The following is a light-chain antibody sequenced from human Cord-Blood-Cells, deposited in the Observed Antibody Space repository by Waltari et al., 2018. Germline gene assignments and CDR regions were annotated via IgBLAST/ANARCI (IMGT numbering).Light chain of an antibody. CDR1: QSISSY. V-gene: IGKV1-39*01. J-gene: IGKJ1*01. CDR3: LGKSDSTLCT. CDR2: AAS. Sequence: DIQMTQSPSSLSAAVGDRVTITCRASQSISSYLNWYQQKPGTAPKLLIYAASSLQSGVPSRFSGSGSGTDFTLTISSLQPEDFATYYYLGKSDSTLCTFGQGTKVEIK.